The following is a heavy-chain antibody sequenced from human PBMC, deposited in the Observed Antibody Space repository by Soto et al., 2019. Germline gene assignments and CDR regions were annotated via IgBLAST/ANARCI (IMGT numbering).Heavy chain of an antibody. Sequence: SVKVSCKASGGTFSSYAISWVRQAPGQGLEWMGGIIPIFGTANYAQKFQGRVTIAADESTSTAYMELSSLRSEDTAVYYCARVDRAAAGTPWFDSWGKGTLVTVSS. J-gene: IGHJ5*01. CDR3: ARVDRAAAGTPWFDS. V-gene: IGHV1-69*13. CDR1: GGTFSSYA. CDR2: IIPIFGTA. D-gene: IGHD6-13*01.